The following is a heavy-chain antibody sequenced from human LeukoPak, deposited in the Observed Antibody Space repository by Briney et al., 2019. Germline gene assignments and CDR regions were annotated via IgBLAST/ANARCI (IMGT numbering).Heavy chain of an antibody. Sequence: GGSLRLSCAASGFTFSSYWMSWVRQAPGKGLEWVANIKQDGSEKYYVDSVKGRFTISRDNSKNTLYLQMNSLRAEDTAVYYCAKLPLGVVIIGMRNYYYYGMDVWGQGTTVTVSS. CDR2: IKQDGSEK. J-gene: IGHJ6*02. CDR1: GFTFSSYW. D-gene: IGHD3-3*01. CDR3: AKLPLGVVIIGMRNYYYYGMDV. V-gene: IGHV3-7*01.